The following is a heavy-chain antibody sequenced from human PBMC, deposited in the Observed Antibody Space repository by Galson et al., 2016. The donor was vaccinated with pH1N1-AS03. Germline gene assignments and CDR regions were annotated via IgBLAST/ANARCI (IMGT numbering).Heavy chain of an antibody. V-gene: IGHV1-18*04. Sequence: SGAEVKKPGASLKVSCMASGYTFSSYGISWVRQAPGQGLEWMGWITAYNGNSNYAQKLQGRLTMTTDTSTSTAYMELRSLRSDDTAVYYCARDQGSVRTTRAFDIWGQGTMVTVSS. CDR1: GYTFSSYG. CDR3: ARDQGSVRTTRAFDI. J-gene: IGHJ3*02. D-gene: IGHD1-26*01. CDR2: ITAYNGNS.